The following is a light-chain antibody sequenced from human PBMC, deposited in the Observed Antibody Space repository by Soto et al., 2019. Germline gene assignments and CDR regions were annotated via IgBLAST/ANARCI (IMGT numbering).Light chain of an antibody. CDR1: QSINSE. V-gene: IGKV3-15*01. CDR2: GAS. CDR3: HQGHNWPLT. Sequence: EIVMTQSPATLSLSPGERAALSCRASQSINSELAWYQQKPGQPPRLLIYGASTRATGVPARCTGSESGSEFTLTISGLQSEDFAVYYCHQGHNWPLTFGQGTRLEI. J-gene: IGKJ2*01.